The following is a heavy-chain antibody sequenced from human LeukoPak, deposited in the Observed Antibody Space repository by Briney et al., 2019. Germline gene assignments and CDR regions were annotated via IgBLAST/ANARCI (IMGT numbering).Heavy chain of an antibody. Sequence: QTGGSLRLSCAASGFTFSDHYMDWVRQAPGKGLEWVGRVRNKVNGYSTAYAASVKGRFTISRDDSKNSVSLQMNSLKSEDTAVYHCARSYYYGSGNIDDVDYWGQGTLVTVSS. CDR1: GFTFSDHY. CDR3: ARSYYYGSGNIDDVDY. D-gene: IGHD3-10*01. CDR2: VRNKVNGYST. V-gene: IGHV3-72*01. J-gene: IGHJ4*02.